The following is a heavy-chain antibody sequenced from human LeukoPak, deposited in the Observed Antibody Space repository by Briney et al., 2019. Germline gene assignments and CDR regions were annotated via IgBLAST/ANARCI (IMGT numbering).Heavy chain of an antibody. CDR2: MNPNSGNT. D-gene: IGHD3-10*01. CDR3: ARARSMVRGVSRCYFDY. J-gene: IGHJ4*02. Sequence: ASVKVSCKSSGYTCTSYDINWVRQATGQGLEWMGWMNPNSGNTGYAQKFQGRVTITRNTSISTAYMELSSLRSEDTAVYYCARARSMVRGVSRCYFDYWGQGTLVTLSS. V-gene: IGHV1-8*03. CDR1: GYTCTSYD.